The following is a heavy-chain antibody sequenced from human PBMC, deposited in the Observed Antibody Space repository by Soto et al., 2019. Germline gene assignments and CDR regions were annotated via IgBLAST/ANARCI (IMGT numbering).Heavy chain of an antibody. J-gene: IGHJ4*02. CDR2: INPNSGGT. CDR3: ARGKAAGDSSVDY. CDR1: GYTFTGYY. D-gene: IGHD6-13*01. V-gene: IGHV1-2*04. Sequence: WASVKVSCEASGYTFTGYYMHWVRQAPGQGLEWMGWINPNSGGTNYAQKFQGWVTMTRDTSISTAYMELSRLRSDDTAVYYCARGKAAGDSSVDYWRQGTLVTVSS.